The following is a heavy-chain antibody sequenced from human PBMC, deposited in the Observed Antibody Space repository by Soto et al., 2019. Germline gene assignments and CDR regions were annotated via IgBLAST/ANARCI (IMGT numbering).Heavy chain of an antibody. CDR2: ISSNGGST. CDR1: GFTFSSYA. Sequence: GGSLRLSCSASGFTFSSYAMHWVRQAPGKGLEYVSAISSNGGSTYYADSVKGRFTISRDNSKNTLYLQMSSLRAEDTAVYYCVKTYYYGIKVLDYWGQGTLVTVSS. CDR3: VKTYYYGIKVLDY. J-gene: IGHJ4*02. V-gene: IGHV3-64D*06. D-gene: IGHD3-10*01.